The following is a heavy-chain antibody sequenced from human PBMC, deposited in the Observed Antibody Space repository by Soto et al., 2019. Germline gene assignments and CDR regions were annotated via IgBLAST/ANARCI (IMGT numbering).Heavy chain of an antibody. CDR1: GVTFSSYW. V-gene: IGHV3-7*01. J-gene: IGHJ4*02. CDR3: AREGFGELLPFDS. Sequence: XGSLRLSCAASGVTFSSYWMSWVRQAPGKGLEWVANIKQDGSEKYYVDSVKGRFTISRDNAKNSLYLQMNSLRAEDTAVYYCAREGFGELLPFDSWGQGTLVTVSS. D-gene: IGHD3-10*01. CDR2: IKQDGSEK.